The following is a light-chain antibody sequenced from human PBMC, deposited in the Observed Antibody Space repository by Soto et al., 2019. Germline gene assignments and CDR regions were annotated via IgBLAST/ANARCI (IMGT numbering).Light chain of an antibody. J-gene: IGLJ2*01. V-gene: IGLV2-14*01. CDR3: SSYTSSSTVV. Sequence: QSALTQPASVSGSPGQSITISCTGTSSDVGGYNYVSWYQQHPGKAPKLMIYDVSNRPSGVSNRFSGSKSGNTASLTISGLQAEYEADYYCSSYTSSSTVVFGGGPKLTVL. CDR2: DVS. CDR1: SSDVGGYNY.